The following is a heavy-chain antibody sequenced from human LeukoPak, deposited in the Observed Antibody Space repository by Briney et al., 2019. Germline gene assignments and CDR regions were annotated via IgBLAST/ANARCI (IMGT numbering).Heavy chain of an antibody. CDR3: ARGGCSSTSCYD. CDR2: IYYSGST. V-gene: IGHV4-59*01. J-gene: IGHJ4*02. CDR1: GGSISSYY. D-gene: IGHD2-2*01. Sequence: SETLSLTCTVSGGSISSYYWSWIRQPPGKGLEWIGYIYYSGSTNYNPSLKSRVTISVDTSKNQFSLKLSSVTAADTAVYYCARGGCSSTSCYDWRQGTLVTVSS.